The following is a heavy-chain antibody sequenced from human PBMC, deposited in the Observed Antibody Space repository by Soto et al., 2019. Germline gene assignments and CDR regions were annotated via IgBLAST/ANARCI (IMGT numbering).Heavy chain of an antibody. CDR2: IYYSGST. Sequence: SETLSLTCTVSGGSISSGDYYWSWIRQPPGKGLEWIGYIYYSGSTYYNPSLKSRVTISVDTSKNQFSLKLSSVTAADTAVYYCARMDSSSWYAFDIWGQGTMVTVSS. CDR1: GGSISSGDYY. V-gene: IGHV4-30-4*01. D-gene: IGHD6-13*01. J-gene: IGHJ3*02. CDR3: ARMDSSSWYAFDI.